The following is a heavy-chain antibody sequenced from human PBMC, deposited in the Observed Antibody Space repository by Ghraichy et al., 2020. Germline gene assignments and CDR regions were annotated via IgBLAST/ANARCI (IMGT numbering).Heavy chain of an antibody. V-gene: IGHV4-39*01. Sequence: SETLSLTCTVSGVSISSSSYYWGWIRQPPGKGLEWIGSIYYSGSTYYNPSLKSRVTISVDTSKNQFSLKLSSVTAADTAVYYCANEYSSSWGPHFDYWGQGTLVTVSS. D-gene: IGHD6-13*01. CDR2: IYYSGST. CDR3: ANEYSSSWGPHFDY. J-gene: IGHJ4*02. CDR1: GVSISSSSYY.